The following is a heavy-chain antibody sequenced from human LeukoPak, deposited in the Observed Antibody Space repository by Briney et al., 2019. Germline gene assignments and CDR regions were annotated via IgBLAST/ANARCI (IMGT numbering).Heavy chain of an antibody. J-gene: IGHJ5*02. CDR2: INHSGST. D-gene: IGHD3-10*01. V-gene: IGHV4-34*01. CDR1: GGSFSGYY. CDR3: ARGRYYYGSGSYYNVGWFDP. Sequence: SETLSLTCAVYGGSFSGYYWSWIRQPPGKGLEWIGEINHSGSTNYNPSLKSRVTISVDTSKNQFSLTLSSVTAADTAVYYCARGRYYYGSGSYYNVGWFDPWGQGTLVTVSS.